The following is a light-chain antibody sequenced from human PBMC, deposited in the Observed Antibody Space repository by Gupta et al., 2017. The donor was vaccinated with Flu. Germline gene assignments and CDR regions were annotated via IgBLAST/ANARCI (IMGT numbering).Light chain of an antibody. CDR3: QKYNSAPFT. CDR2: GAS. V-gene: IGKV1-27*01. Sequence: DIQMTQAPSSLSASLGYRATITCRASQGISNYLAWYQQKPGKPPKLLIYGASTLQSGVPSRFSGSGSGTDFTLTISSLHPEDVATYYCQKYNSAPFTFGHGAKVDIK. CDR1: QGISNY. J-gene: IGKJ3*01.